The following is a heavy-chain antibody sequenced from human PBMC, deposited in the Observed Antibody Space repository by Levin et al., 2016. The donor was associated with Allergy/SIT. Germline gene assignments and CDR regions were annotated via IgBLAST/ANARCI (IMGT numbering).Heavy chain of an antibody. J-gene: IGHJ5*02. D-gene: IGHD2-15*01. CDR1: GFTFTKYY. Sequence: GGSLRLSCAASGFTFTKYYMAWVRQAPGKGLEWVANIKQDGSEKFYVDSVKGRFTISRDNAKNSLYLQMNSLRVDDTAVYYCAGGEGWLFDRWGQGTLVTVSP. V-gene: IGHV3-7*01. CDR3: AGGEGWLFDR. CDR2: IKQDGSEK.